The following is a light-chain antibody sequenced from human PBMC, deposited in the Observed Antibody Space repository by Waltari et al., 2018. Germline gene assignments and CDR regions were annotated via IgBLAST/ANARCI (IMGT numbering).Light chain of an antibody. J-gene: IGLJ2*01. CDR2: EVS. CDR1: SSDVGGYNY. Sequence: QSALTQPASVSGSPRQSITISCTGTSSDVGGYNYVSWYQQHPGKAPKVMIYEVSNRPSGVSNRFSGSKSGNTASLTISGLQAEDEADYYCTSYASSNTLVVFGGGTKLTVL. V-gene: IGLV2-14*01. CDR3: TSYASSNTLVV.